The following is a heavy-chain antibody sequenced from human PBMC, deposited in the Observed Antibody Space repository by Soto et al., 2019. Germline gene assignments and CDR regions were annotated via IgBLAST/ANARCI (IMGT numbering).Heavy chain of an antibody. CDR2: ISSSGSTI. Sequence: PGGSLRLSCAASGFTFSSYEMNWVRQAPGKGLEWVSYISSSGSTIYYADSVKGRFTISRDNAKNSLYLQMNSLRAEDTAVYYCARTPRRVDTAMVTSWGQRTLVTVSS. J-gene: IGHJ5*02. CDR1: GFTFSSYE. V-gene: IGHV3-48*03. D-gene: IGHD5-18*01. CDR3: ARTPRRVDTAMVTS.